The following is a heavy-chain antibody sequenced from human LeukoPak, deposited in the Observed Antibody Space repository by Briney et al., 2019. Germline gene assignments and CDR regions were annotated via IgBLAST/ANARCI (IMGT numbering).Heavy chain of an antibody. J-gene: IGHJ4*02. CDR2: IGDSGGAT. CDR1: GFTFSNYA. D-gene: IGHD2-15*01. Sequence: GGSLRLSCAASGFTFSNYAMSWVRQAPGKGLEWVSAIGDSGGATNCADSVKGRFTISRDNSKNTLYLQMNSLRAEDTAVYYCAKRSCSGGGCNFDYWGQGTLVTVSS. CDR3: AKRSCSGGGCNFDY. V-gene: IGHV3-23*01.